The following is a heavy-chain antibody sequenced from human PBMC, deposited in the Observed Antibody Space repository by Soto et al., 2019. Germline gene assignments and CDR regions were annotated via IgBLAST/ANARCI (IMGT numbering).Heavy chain of an antibody. J-gene: IGHJ6*02. CDR1: GFTFSSYG. V-gene: IGHV3-33*01. CDR2: IWYDGSNK. Sequence: GGSLRLSCAASGFTFSSYGMHWVRQAPGKGLEWVAVIWYDGSNKYYADSVKGRFTISRDNSKNTLYLQMNSLRAEDTAVYYCARDLQRTYYDFWSGLISYGMDVWRQGTTATVSS. D-gene: IGHD3-3*01. CDR3: ARDLQRTYYDFWSGLISYGMDV.